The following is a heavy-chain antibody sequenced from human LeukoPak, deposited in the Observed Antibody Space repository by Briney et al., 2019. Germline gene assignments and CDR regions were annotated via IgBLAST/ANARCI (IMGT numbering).Heavy chain of an antibody. V-gene: IGHV3-53*01. Sequence: GGSLRLSCAASGFIVSGDLMSWVSKAPGKGLEWVSVIYSDGSTYYADSVKGRFTISRRNSKNTLDPQMTGLRAEDTAVYYCARERGRGRDSPWFDYWGQGTLVTVSS. CDR3: ARERGRGRDSPWFDY. CDR2: IYSDGST. D-gene: IGHD1-26*01. CDR1: GFIVSGDL. J-gene: IGHJ4*02.